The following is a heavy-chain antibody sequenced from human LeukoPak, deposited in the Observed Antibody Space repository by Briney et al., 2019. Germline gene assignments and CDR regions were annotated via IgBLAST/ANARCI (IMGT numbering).Heavy chain of an antibody. D-gene: IGHD5-12*01. CDR2: IYASGTT. CDR3: ARGMAEAYDYNWFDP. J-gene: IGHJ5*02. V-gene: IGHV4-4*07. Sequence: SETLSLTCTVSGGSFSNYYWSWVRQPAGKGLEWIGRIYASGTTRYNPSLQSRVTMSVDMSKNQFSLTLTSVTAADTAVYFCARGMAEAYDYNWFDPWGQGILVTVSS. CDR1: GGSFSNYY.